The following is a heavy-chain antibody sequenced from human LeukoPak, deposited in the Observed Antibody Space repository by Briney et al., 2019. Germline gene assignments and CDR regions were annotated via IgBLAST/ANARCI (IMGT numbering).Heavy chain of an antibody. CDR1: GFTFSSYG. J-gene: IGHJ6*02. V-gene: IGHV3-30*03. Sequence: PGGSLRLSCAASGFTFSSYGMHWVRQAPGKGLEWVAVISYDGSNKYYADSVKGRFTISRDNAKNSLYLQMNSLRAEDTAVYYCARDHRRDGYNFYYYYGMDVWGQGTTVTVSS. D-gene: IGHD5-12*01. CDR3: ARDHRRDGYNFYYYYGMDV. CDR2: ISYDGSNK.